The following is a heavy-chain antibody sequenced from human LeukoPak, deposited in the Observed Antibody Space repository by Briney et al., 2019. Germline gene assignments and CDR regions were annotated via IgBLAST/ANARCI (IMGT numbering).Heavy chain of an antibody. CDR3: ARGGGSGSSTLYYFDY. V-gene: IGHV3-11*01. Sequence: GGSLRLSCAASGFTFSDYYMSWIRQVPGKGLEWLSYISSSGSTIYYADSVKGRFTISRDNAKNSLYLQMNSLRAEDTAVYYCARGGGSGSSTLYYFDYWGQGTLVTVSS. CDR2: ISSSGSTI. D-gene: IGHD3-10*01. J-gene: IGHJ4*02. CDR1: GFTFSDYY.